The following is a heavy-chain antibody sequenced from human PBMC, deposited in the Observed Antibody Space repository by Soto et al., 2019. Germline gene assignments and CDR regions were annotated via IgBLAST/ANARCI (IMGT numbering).Heavy chain of an antibody. CDR1: GRSISSSTSY. CDR3: ARQEFSLYSSNWYPIDY. CDR2: IFYTGNT. Sequence: XETRSLPCSVAGRSISSSTSYWGWIRQPPGKGLEWIGSIFYTGNTYYNPSLRSRVTISVSTSKNQFSLKLSSVTAADTAVYSCARQEFSLYSSNWYPIDYWGQGTLVTVSS. D-gene: IGHD6-13*01. V-gene: IGHV4-39*01. J-gene: IGHJ4*02.